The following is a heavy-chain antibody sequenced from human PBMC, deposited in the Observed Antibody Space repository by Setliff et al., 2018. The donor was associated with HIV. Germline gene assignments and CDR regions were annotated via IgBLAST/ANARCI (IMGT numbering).Heavy chain of an antibody. CDR1: GFSFSDYS. D-gene: IGHD3-10*01. V-gene: IGHV3-11*01. Sequence: GGSLRLSCAVSGFSFSDYSMTWIRQAPGKGLEWVSYISGSGGVMAYADSVKGRFTISRDNAKNSMYLQMNSLRVEDTATYYCARARGSVGYYGSGTMYHMDVWGKGTTVTVSS. CDR3: ARARGSVGYYGSGTMYHMDV. J-gene: IGHJ6*03. CDR2: ISGSGGVM.